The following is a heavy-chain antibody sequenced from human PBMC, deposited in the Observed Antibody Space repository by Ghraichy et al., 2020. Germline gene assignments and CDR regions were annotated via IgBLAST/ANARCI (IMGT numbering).Heavy chain of an antibody. CDR3: ARHLHFDY. J-gene: IGHJ4*02. Sequence: SETLSLTCTVSGGSISSSSYYWGWIRQPPGKGLEWIGSIYYSGSTYYNPSLKSRVTISVDTSKNQFSLKLSSVTAADTAVYYCARHLHFDYWGQGNLVTVSS. V-gene: IGHV4-39*01. CDR1: GGSISSSSYY. CDR2: IYYSGST.